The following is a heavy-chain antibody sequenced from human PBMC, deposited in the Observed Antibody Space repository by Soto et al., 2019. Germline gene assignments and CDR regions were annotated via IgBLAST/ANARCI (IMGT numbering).Heavy chain of an antibody. D-gene: IGHD2-21*01. V-gene: IGHV1-18*01. Sequence: QVQLVQSGAEVKKPGASVKVSCKASGYTFTSYGISWVRQAPGQGLEWMGWISTYTGNTNFAQKFQGRVTMTTDTYTNKAYMELRSLRYDDTAVYYCVRVREFLQWFDPWGQGTLVTVSS. CDR3: VRVREFLQWFDP. CDR1: GYTFTSYG. CDR2: ISTYTGNT. J-gene: IGHJ5*02.